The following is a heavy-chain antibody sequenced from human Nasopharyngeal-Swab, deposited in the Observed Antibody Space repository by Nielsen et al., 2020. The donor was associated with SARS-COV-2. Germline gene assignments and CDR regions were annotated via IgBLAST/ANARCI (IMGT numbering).Heavy chain of an antibody. CDR3: ARGGGRGQWLAKEGAFDI. CDR2: ISYDGSNK. Sequence: GGSLRLSCAASGFTFSSYAMHWVRQAPGKGLEWVAVISYDGSNKYYADSVKGRFTISRDNSKNTLYLQMNSLRAEDTAVYYCARGGGRGQWLAKEGAFDIWGQGTMVTVSS. V-gene: IGHV3-30-3*01. CDR1: GFTFSSYA. D-gene: IGHD6-19*01. J-gene: IGHJ3*02.